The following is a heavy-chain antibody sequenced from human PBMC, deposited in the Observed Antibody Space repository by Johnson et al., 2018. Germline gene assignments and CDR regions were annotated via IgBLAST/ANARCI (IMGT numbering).Heavy chain of an antibody. CDR2: IDYDGSRT. CDR1: GFSFTNYW. V-gene: IGHV3-74*01. CDR3: AKEMGWYLGYFYYYMDV. Sequence: VQLQESGGGLVQPGGSLRISCTASGFSFTNYWMHWVRQAPGKGLVWVSRIDYDGSRTDYADSVKGRFTISRDNSKNMLYLETNSLRADDTAVYYCAKEMGWYLGYFYYYMDVWGKGTTVTVSS. J-gene: IGHJ6*03. D-gene: IGHD6-19*01.